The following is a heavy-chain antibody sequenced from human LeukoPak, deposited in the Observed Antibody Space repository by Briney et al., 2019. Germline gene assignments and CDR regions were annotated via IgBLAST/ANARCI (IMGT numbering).Heavy chain of an antibody. CDR1: GGSFSDYY. Sequence: SETLSLTCAVYGGSFSDYYWNWIRQPPGKGLEWIGEINQSGTTNYNPSLKRRLTISLDTSKNHLFLKLTSATAADTALYYCAGGATPGVFWGQGILVTVSA. CDR2: INQSGTT. V-gene: IGHV4-34*01. D-gene: IGHD3-10*01. J-gene: IGHJ4*02. CDR3: AGGATPGVF.